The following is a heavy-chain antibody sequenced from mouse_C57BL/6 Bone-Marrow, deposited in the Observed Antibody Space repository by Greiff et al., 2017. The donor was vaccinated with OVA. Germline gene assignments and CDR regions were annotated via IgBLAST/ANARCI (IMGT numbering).Heavy chain of an antibody. Sequence: EVKLVESGGGLVQPGGSLSLSCAASGFTFTDYYMSWVRQPPGKALEWLGFIRNKANGYTTEYSASVKGRFTISRDNSKSILYLQMNALRAEDSATYYCASSSGWVFAYWGQGTLVTVSA. CDR3: ASSSGWVFAY. J-gene: IGHJ3*01. CDR2: IRNKANGYTT. V-gene: IGHV7-3*01. D-gene: IGHD3-3*01. CDR1: GFTFTDYY.